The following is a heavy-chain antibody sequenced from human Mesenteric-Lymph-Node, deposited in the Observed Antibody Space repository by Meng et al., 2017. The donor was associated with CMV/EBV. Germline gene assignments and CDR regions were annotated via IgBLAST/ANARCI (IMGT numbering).Heavy chain of an antibody. CDR2: INNDGSVT. CDR1: GFTFSNYW. D-gene: IGHD3-3*01. Sequence: GGSLRLSCAASGFTFSNYWMHWVRQAPGKGLMWVSRINNDGSVTTYADSVKGRFSISRDNAKNTLYLQMNSLRAEDTAVYYCARDHDDFWSGYYPAGSWDYWGQGTLVTVSS. J-gene: IGHJ4*02. CDR3: ARDHDDFWSGYYPAGSWDY. V-gene: IGHV3-74*01.